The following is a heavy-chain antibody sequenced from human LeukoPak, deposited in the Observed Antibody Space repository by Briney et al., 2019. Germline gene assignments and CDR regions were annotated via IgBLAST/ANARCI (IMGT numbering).Heavy chain of an antibody. CDR3: ARGQYYGPGREGY. CDR1: GFTFRSYW. J-gene: IGHJ4*02. V-gene: IGHV3-74*01. Sequence: PGGSLRLSCAASGFTFRSYWMHWVRQAPGKGLVWVSRINSDGSSTIYADSVKGRFTSSRDNAKNTLYLQMNSLRVEDTAEYYCARGQYYGPGREGYWGQGTLVTVSS. CDR2: INSDGSST. D-gene: IGHD3-10*01.